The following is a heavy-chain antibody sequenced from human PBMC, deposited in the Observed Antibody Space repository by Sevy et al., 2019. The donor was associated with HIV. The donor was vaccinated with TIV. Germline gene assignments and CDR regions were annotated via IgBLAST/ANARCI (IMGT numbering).Heavy chain of an antibody. CDR1: GFIVSNNY. D-gene: IGHD6-19*01. V-gene: IGHV3-53*05. Sequence: GGSLRLSCAASGFIVSNNYMSWVRQAPGKGLEWVSVLYSAGSTYYADSVKGRFTISRDNSKNTLDLEMNSLRPEETAVYYCARSAVAGIEAWFDPWGLGTLVTVSS. CDR2: LYSAGST. J-gene: IGHJ5*02. CDR3: ARSAVAGIEAWFDP.